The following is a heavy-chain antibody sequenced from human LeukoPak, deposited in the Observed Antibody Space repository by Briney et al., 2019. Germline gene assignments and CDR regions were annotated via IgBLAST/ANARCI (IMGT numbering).Heavy chain of an antibody. D-gene: IGHD3-3*01. J-gene: IGHJ5*02. CDR3: ARDPRFWSGYYTGWFDP. CDR2: IKHDGSEK. V-gene: IGHV3-7*01. Sequence: GGSLRLSCAASGFIFTNYFMSWVRQAPGKGLEWVASIKHDGSEKYYVDSVRGRFTISRDNTLNSLYLQTNSLRAEDTAVYYCARDPRFWSGYYTGWFDPWGQGTLVTVSS. CDR1: GFIFTNYF.